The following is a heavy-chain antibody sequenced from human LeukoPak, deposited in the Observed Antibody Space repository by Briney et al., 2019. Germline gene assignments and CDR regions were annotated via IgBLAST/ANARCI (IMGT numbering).Heavy chain of an antibody. D-gene: IGHD3-10*01. Sequence: ASVKVSCKASGYTFTGYYIHWVRQAPGRGLEWMGWISPNSGGTNYAQKFQGRVTMTRDTSISTAYMELSRLRSDDTTVYYCARRFSYKGDYYFDYWGQGTLVTVSS. CDR2: ISPNSGGT. J-gene: IGHJ4*02. CDR3: ARRFSYKGDYYFDY. V-gene: IGHV1-2*02. CDR1: GYTFTGYY.